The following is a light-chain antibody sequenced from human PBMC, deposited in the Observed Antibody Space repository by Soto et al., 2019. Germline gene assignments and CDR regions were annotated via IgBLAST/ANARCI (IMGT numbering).Light chain of an antibody. Sequence: QSAPTQPASVSGSPGQSITISCTGTSSDVGGYKYVSWYQQHPGKAPKVIIYEVSNRPSGVSTRFSGSKSGNTASLTISGLQADDEGDYYCSSYRSIGSLVFGTGTKLTVL. CDR1: SSDVGGYKY. CDR3: SSYRSIGSLV. CDR2: EVS. J-gene: IGLJ1*01. V-gene: IGLV2-14*01.